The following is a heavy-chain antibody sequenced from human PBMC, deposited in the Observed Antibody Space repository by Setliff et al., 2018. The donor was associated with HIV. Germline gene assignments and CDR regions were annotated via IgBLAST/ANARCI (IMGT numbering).Heavy chain of an antibody. CDR3: ARGHCSGTNCYGVDYYGMDV. D-gene: IGHD2-2*01. Sequence: PSETLSLTCAVSGGSIGGTHYWHWVRQPPGRGLEWIGDIHHSGDTNYNPSLKSRVSMSVDKSKNQFSVKLTSVTAADTAVYYCARGHCSGTNCYGVDYYGMDVWGQGTTVTVSS. V-gene: IGHV4-4*02. CDR1: GGSIGGTHY. J-gene: IGHJ6*02. CDR2: IHHSGDT.